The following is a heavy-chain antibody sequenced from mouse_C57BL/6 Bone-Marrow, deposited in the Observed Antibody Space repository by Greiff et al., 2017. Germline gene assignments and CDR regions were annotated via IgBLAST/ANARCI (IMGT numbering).Heavy chain of an antibody. CDR2: SRNKANDYTT. CDR1: GFTFRDFY. V-gene: IGHV7-1*02. J-gene: IGHJ3*01. Sequence: EVKLMESGGGLVQPGGSLRLSCATSGFTFRDFYMEWVRQPPGKRLVWIAASRNKANDYTTEYSASVKGRFIVSRETSQSILYLQMNALRAEDTAIYYCARDEWMAYWGQGTLVTVSA. CDR3: ARDEWMAY.